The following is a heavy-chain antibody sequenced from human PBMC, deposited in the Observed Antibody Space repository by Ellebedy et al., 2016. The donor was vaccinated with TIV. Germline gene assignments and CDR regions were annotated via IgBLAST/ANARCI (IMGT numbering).Heavy chain of an antibody. CDR3: AKGQRLPYWGYLDF. CDR2: ISVYSGNT. D-gene: IGHD3-16*01. Sequence: ASVKVSCKASGYNFNNYVITWVRQAPGQGLEWMGWISVYSGNTNYAPRFQDRVFMTADTSTTTAYMELTSLRIDDTAVYYCAKGQRLPYWGYLDFWGQGILVTVSS. CDR1: GYNFNNYV. V-gene: IGHV1-18*01. J-gene: IGHJ4*02.